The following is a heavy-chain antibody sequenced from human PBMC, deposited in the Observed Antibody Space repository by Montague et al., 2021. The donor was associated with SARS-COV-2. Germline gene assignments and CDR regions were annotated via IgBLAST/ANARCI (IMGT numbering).Heavy chain of an antibody. Sequence: SLRLSCAASGFTFISHAMSWVRQAPGKGPEWVSAISGSGGSTYFADSVKGRFTISRDNSKNTLYLQMHSLRAEDTAVYYCARYSSSSTTPFDYWGQGTLVTGSS. V-gene: IGHV3-23*01. J-gene: IGHJ4*02. CDR3: ARYSSSSTTPFDY. CDR1: GFTFISHA. CDR2: ISGSGGST. D-gene: IGHD6-6*01.